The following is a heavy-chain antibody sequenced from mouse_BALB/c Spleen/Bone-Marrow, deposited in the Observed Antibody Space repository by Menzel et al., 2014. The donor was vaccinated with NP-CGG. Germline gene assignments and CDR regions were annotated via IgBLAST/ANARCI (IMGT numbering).Heavy chain of an antibody. D-gene: IGHD2-4*01. CDR2: IWRGGST. V-gene: IGHV2-5*01. CDR1: GFSLTPYG. Sequence: QVQLQQSGPGLVQPSQSLSITCTISGFSLTPYGVHWVRQSPGKGLEWLGVIWRGGSTDYNPVFTSRLSITQDNSKSQVFFKMNSLQTDDTAIYYCAKNKDYDYAWFAYWGQGTLVTVSA. CDR3: AKNKDYDYAWFAY. J-gene: IGHJ3*01.